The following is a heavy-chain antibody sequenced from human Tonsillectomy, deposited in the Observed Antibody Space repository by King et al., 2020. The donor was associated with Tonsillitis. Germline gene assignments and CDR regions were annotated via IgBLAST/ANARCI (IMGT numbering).Heavy chain of an antibody. Sequence: TLKESGPVLVKPTETLTLTCTVSGFSLSNARMGVSWIRQPPGKALEWLAHVLSNDYNSSSTPLKSRLTISKATSKIQVVLSMTNMDPVDTATYYCARYYYDSSGYYNGYFDYWGQGTLVTVSS. CDR3: ARYYYDSSGYYNGYFDY. V-gene: IGHV2-26*01. J-gene: IGHJ4*02. CDR1: GFSLSNARMG. D-gene: IGHD3-22*01. CDR2: VLSNDYN.